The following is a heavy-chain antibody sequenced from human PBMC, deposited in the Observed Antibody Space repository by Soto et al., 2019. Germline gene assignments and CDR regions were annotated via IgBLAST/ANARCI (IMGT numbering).Heavy chain of an antibody. CDR3: AIRRGDFWSGPGAFDI. Sequence: GESLKISFKGSGYSFTSYWIGWVRQMPGKGLEWMGIIYPGDSDTRYSPSFQGQVTISADKSISTAYLQWSSLKASDTAMYYCAIRRGDFWSGPGAFDIWGQGTMVTVSS. V-gene: IGHV5-51*01. D-gene: IGHD3-3*01. CDR1: GYSFTSYW. J-gene: IGHJ3*02. CDR2: IYPGDSDT.